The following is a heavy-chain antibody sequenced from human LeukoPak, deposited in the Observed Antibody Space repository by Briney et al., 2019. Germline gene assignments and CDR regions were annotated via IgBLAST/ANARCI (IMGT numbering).Heavy chain of an antibody. CDR1: GGSISSYY. D-gene: IGHD2-15*01. V-gene: IGHV4-59*08. J-gene: IGHJ6*02. CDR3: ARSLGGRYYYGMDV. Sequence: SETLSLTCTVSGGSISSYYSSWIRQPPGKGLEWIGYIYYSGNTNYNPSLKSRVTISVDTSKNQFSLKLSSVTAADTAVYYCARSLGGRYYYGMDVWGQGTTVTVSS. CDR2: IYYSGNT.